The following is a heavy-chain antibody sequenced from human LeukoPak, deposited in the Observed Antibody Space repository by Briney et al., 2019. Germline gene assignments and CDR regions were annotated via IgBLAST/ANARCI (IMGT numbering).Heavy chain of an antibody. D-gene: IGHD6-19*01. V-gene: IGHV4-4*07. CDR1: GGSISSYY. CDR3: AREKSSGWTGGYYLDY. J-gene: IGHJ4*02. Sequence: SETLSLTCTVSGGSISSYYWSWIRQPAGKGLEWIGRIYTSGSTNYNPSLKSRVTMSVDTSKNQFSLKLSSVTAADTAVYYCAREKSSGWTGGYYLDYWGQGTLVTVSS. CDR2: IYTSGST.